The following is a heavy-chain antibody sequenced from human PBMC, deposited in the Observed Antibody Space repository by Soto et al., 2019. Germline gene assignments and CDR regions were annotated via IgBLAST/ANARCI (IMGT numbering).Heavy chain of an antibody. CDR1: GFTFSNYA. D-gene: IGHD3-9*01. CDR2: IGGGGGVA. Sequence: EVQLLESGGTLVQPGGSLILSCSASGFTFSNYAMSWVRQAPGKGLEWVSGIGGGGGVAYYADSVTGRFTMSRDNSKNTLYLQMDSLRDEDTAVYFCAKDVVARYDILTAYPYFDYWGQGTLVTVSS. CDR3: AKDVVARYDILTAYPYFDY. V-gene: IGHV3-23*01. J-gene: IGHJ4*02.